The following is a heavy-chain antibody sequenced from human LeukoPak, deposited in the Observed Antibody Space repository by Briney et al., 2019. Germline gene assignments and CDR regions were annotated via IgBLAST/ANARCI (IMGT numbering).Heavy chain of an antibody. V-gene: IGHV3-30*18. J-gene: IGHJ6*03. CDR2: ISYDGSNK. CDR1: GFTSSSYG. D-gene: IGHD5-18*01. Sequence: GRSLRLSCAASGFTSSSYGMHWVRQAPGKGLEWVAVISYDGSNKYYADSVKGRFTISRDNSKNTLYLQMNSLRAEDTAVYYCAKEGYSYGYRIYYMDVWGKGTTVTVSS. CDR3: AKEGYSYGYRIYYMDV.